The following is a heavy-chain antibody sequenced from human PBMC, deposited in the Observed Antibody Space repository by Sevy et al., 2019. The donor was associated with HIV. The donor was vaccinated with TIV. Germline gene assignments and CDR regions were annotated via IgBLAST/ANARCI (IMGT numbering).Heavy chain of an antibody. D-gene: IGHD2-8*02. V-gene: IGHV3-23*01. J-gene: IGHJ6*02. CDR1: GFPFSSYA. Sequence: GGSLRLSCAASGFPFSSYAMSWVRQAPGRGLEWVSTLTGGGRRTYYAHSVTGRFNISRDNSRNTLYLQMNSLRAEDTAMYYCAKRRVQSGLSGGGANYGMDVCGRGTTVTVSS. CDR2: LTGGGRRT. CDR3: AKRRVQSGLSGGGANYGMDV.